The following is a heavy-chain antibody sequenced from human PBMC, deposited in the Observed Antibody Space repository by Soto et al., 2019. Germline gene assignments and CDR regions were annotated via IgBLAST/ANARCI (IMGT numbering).Heavy chain of an antibody. D-gene: IGHD3-16*01. V-gene: IGHV1-18*01. CDR3: AREGEMPYYYYGLDV. CDR2: ISGYNGHT. J-gene: IGHJ6*02. CDR1: GYTFTTYG. Sequence: ASVKGSCKASGYTFTTYGISWVRQAPGQGLEWMGWISGYNGHTKYAQKFQGRVTMTTDTSTSTVYMDLRSLRSDDTAVYYCAREGEMPYYYYGLDVWGQGTTVTVSS.